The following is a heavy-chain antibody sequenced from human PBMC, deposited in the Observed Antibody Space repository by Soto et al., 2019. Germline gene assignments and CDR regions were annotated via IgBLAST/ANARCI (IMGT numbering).Heavy chain of an antibody. CDR3: AKDQVGAQGKLDY. V-gene: IGHV3-30*18. Sequence: QVQLVESGGGVVQPGRSLRLSCAASGFTFSSYGMHWVRQAPGKGLEWVAVISYDGSNKYYADSVKGRFTISRDNSKNTLYLQMTSLRAEDTAVYYCAKDQVGAQGKLDYWGQGTLVTVSS. D-gene: IGHD1-26*01. CDR1: GFTFSSYG. CDR2: ISYDGSNK. J-gene: IGHJ4*02.